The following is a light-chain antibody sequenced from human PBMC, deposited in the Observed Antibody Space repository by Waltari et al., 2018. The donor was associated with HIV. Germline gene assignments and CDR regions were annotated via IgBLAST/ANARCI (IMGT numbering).Light chain of an antibody. Sequence: EIVMTQSPATLSVSPGERVTLSCRASQSVNNNLAWYQQKPGQAPRLLIYGASTRATGISARFSGSGSGTEFTLTISSLQSEDFAVYYCQQYNIWPPLTFGGGTKVEIK. J-gene: IGKJ4*01. CDR1: QSVNNN. V-gene: IGKV3-15*01. CDR3: QQYNIWPPLT. CDR2: GAS.